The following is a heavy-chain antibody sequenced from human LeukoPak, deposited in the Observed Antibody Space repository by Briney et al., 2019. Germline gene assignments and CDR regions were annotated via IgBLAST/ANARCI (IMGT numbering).Heavy chain of an antibody. Sequence: GGSLRLSCAASGFTFSSCAISWVRQAPGKGLDWVSSISGSGGSTYYADSVKGRFTIPRDNSKNPLYLQLNTLRAEDTAVYYCAQDFSSSGSHYYFDYWGQGTLVSVSS. CDR2: ISGSGGST. D-gene: IGHD6-19*01. CDR3: AQDFSSSGSHYYFDY. V-gene: IGHV3-23*01. J-gene: IGHJ4*02. CDR1: GFTFSSCA.